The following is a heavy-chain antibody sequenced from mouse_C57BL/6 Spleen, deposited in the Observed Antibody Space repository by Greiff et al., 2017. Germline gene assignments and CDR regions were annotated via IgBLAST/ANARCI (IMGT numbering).Heavy chain of an antibody. J-gene: IGHJ1*03. CDR1: GYTFTDYN. D-gene: IGHD1-1*01. Sequence: VQLQQSGPELVKPGASVKIPCKASGYTFTDYNMDWVKQSHGKSLEWIGDINPNNGGTIYNQKFKGKATLTVDKSSSTAYMERRSLTSEDTAVYYCARGDYGSNWYFDVWGTGTTVTVSS. CDR3: ARGDYGSNWYFDV. CDR2: INPNNGGT. V-gene: IGHV1-18*01.